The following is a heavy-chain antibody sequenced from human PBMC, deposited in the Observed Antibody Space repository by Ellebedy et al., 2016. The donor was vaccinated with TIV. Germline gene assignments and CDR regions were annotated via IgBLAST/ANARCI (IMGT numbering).Heavy chain of an antibody. Sequence: SETLSLXXAVYGGSFSGYYWSWIRQPPGKGLEWIGEINHSGSTNYNPSLKSRVTISVDTSKNQFSLKLSSVTAADTAVYYCARDQHVNGMDVWGQGTTVTVSS. CDR1: GGSFSGYY. V-gene: IGHV4-34*01. CDR2: INHSGST. J-gene: IGHJ6*02. CDR3: ARDQHVNGMDV.